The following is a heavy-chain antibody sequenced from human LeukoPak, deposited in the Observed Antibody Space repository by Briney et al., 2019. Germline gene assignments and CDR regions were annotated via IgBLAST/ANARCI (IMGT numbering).Heavy chain of an antibody. CDR1: GGSISSSSYF. D-gene: IGHD6-19*01. V-gene: IGHV4-39*01. CDR2: IYYSGTT. CDR3: VRQGNSGWYSPDYFDF. Sequence: SETLSLTCSVSGGSISSSSYFWAWIPQPPGKGPEWIGTIYYSGTTYYNPSLKSRVTMSVDTSNNRFSLKLTSVTAADMAVYYCVRQGNSGWYSPDYFDFWGQGTLVTVSS. J-gene: IGHJ4*02.